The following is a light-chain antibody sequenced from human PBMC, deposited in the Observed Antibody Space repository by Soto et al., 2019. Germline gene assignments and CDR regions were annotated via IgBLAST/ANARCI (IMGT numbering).Light chain of an antibody. J-gene: IGLJ1*01. CDR1: SSDVGAYNY. Sequence: QSALTQPASVSGSPGQSITISCTGTSSDVGAYNYVSWYQHHLGKAPKLIIYDVSDRPSGVSNRFSASKSGNTASLAISGLQAEDEADYYCSSYTSINTEVFGTGTKVTVL. V-gene: IGLV2-14*03. CDR3: SSYTSINTEV. CDR2: DVS.